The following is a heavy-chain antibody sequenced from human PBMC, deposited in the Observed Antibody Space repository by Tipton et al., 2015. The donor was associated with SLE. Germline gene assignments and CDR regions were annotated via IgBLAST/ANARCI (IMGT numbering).Heavy chain of an antibody. CDR2: ISYDGSNK. J-gene: IGHJ5*02. CDR3: ARAEGVWFGELLQGGNWFDP. D-gene: IGHD3-10*01. Sequence: SLRLSCAASGFTFSSYAMHWVRQAPGKGLEWVAVISYDGSNKYYADSVKGRFTISRDNSKNTLYLQMNGLRAEDTAVYYCARAEGVWFGELLQGGNWFDPWGQGTLVTVSS. CDR1: GFTFSSYA. V-gene: IGHV3-30*04.